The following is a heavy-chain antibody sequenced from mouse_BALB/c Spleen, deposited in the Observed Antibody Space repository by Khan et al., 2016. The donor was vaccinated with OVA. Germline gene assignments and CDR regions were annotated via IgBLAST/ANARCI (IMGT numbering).Heavy chain of an antibody. D-gene: IGHD2-2*01. J-gene: IGHJ3*01. CDR2: IDPFSDTT. V-gene: IGHV1S135*01. CDR1: GYSFTSYY. CDR3: TRHGYVAWFTY. Sequence: VQLKQSGPELMKPGASVKISCKASGYSFTSYYIHWVMQSHGKSLEWIGYIDPFSDTTTYNQKFKGKATLTVDKSSSTANIHLSNLTSEDSAVYYCTRHGYVAWFTYWGQGTLVTVSA.